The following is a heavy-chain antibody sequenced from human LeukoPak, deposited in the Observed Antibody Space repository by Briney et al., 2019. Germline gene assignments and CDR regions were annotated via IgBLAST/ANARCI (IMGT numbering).Heavy chain of an antibody. V-gene: IGHV1-18*01. CDR1: YTFTXXX. CDR2: ISSYNRNT. CDR3: ARGGGITMVRGALHW. Sequence: YTFTXXXXXWXRXXXXQXXXXMXWISSYNRNTNHSQNLQGTVTMTTDTSTSTAYMELRSLRSDDTAVYYCARGGGITMVRGALHWWGQGTLVTVSS. D-gene: IGHD3-10*01. J-gene: IGHJ4*02.